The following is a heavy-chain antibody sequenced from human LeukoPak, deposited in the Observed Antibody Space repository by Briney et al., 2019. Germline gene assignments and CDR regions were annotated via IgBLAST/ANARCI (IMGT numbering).Heavy chain of an antibody. D-gene: IGHD5-24*01. CDR2: ISTYSGYT. V-gene: IGHV1-18*01. J-gene: IGHJ4*02. CDR1: GYTFTTYG. CDR3: ARDGGGYNGFDY. Sequence: ASVKVSCKASGYTFTTYGITWVRQAPGQGLEWMGWISTYSGYTNYPQKLQGRVTMTTDTPTSTAYMELRSLRSDDTAVYYCARDGGGYNGFDYWGQGALVTVSS.